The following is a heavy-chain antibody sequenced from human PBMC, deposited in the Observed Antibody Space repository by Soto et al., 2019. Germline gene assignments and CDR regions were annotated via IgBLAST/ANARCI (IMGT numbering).Heavy chain of an antibody. CDR2: IYHDGTT. V-gene: IGHV4-59*08. CDR1: GGSVRNYY. D-gene: IGHD3-10*01. CDR3: AASYGSGSYPDY. Sequence: QVQLQESGPGVVKSSETLSLICTVSGGSVRNYYWNWIRQPPGKGLEWIGYIYHDGTTKDNPSLKSRLTMSVDTSKSQVSLMLSSVTAADTAIYFCAASYGSGSYPDYWGQGTLVTVS. J-gene: IGHJ4*02.